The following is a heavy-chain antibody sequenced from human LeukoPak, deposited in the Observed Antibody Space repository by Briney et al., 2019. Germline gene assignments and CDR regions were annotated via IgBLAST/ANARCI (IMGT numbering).Heavy chain of an antibody. CDR2: ISSSSSYI. Sequence: RGSLRLSCAASGFTFSSYSMNWVRQAPGKGLEWVSSISSSSSYIYYADSVKGRFTICRYNAKNSLYLQMNSLRAEDTAVYYCARDRVAYLNHDAFDIWGQGTMVSVSS. D-gene: IGHD3-3*01. J-gene: IGHJ3*02. CDR3: ARDRVAYLNHDAFDI. CDR1: GFTFSSYS. V-gene: IGHV3-21*01.